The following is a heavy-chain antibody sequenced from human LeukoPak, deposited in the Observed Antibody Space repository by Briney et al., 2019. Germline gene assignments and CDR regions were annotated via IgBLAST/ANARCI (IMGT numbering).Heavy chain of an antibody. CDR2: IYDTGST. CDR3: ARARSSSIYYLDY. V-gene: IGHV4-59*11. J-gene: IGHJ4*02. CDR1: ADSINSHY. D-gene: IGHD6-13*01. Sequence: SETLPLTCIVSADSINSHYWSWIRQPPGKGLEWIGYIYDTGSTHYNPSLKSRVTISVDTSKNQFSLKLTSVTAADTAVYYCARARSSSIYYLDYWGQGTLVTVSS.